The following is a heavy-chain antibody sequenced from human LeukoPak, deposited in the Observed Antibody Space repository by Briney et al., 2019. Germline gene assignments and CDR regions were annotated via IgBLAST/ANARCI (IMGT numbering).Heavy chain of an antibody. CDR1: GFTFSSYG. J-gene: IGHJ5*02. D-gene: IGHD2-15*01. CDR2: ISYDGSNK. CDR3: ARDKGYCSGGSCPPPLNWFDP. V-gene: IGHV3-30*03. Sequence: GGSLRLSCAASGFTFSSYGMHWVRQAPGKGLEWVAVISYDGSNKYYADSVKGRFTISRDNSKNTLYLQMNSLRAEDTAVYYCARDKGYCSGGSCPPPLNWFDPWGQGTLVTVSS.